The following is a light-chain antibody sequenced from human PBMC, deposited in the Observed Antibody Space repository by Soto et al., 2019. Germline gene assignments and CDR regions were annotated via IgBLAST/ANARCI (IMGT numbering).Light chain of an antibody. V-gene: IGLV1-40*01. CDR3: QSYDSSLSAYV. CDR2: GNS. Sequence: QSVLTQPPSVSGAPGQRVTISCTGSSSNIGAGYDVHWYQQLPGTAPKLLIYGNSNRPSGVPVRFSGSKSGTSASLAITGLQAEDEADNSCQSYDSSLSAYVFGTGTKLTVL. CDR1: SSNIGAGYD. J-gene: IGLJ1*01.